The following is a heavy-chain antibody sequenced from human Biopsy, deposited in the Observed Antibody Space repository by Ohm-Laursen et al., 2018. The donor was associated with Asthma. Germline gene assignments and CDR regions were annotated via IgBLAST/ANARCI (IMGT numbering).Heavy chain of an antibody. J-gene: IGHJ6*02. CDR2: ISYDGRNT. CDR3: ARGGLHYYEYYGMDV. V-gene: IGHV3-30*04. CDR1: GFTFDNYT. Sequence: SLRLPCAASGFTFDNYTMHWVRQAPGKGPEWVTIISYDGRNTYYADSVEGRFTISRDNSKNTLFLQMSSLRPEDTAVYYCARGGLHYYEYYGMDVWGQGTTVTVSS. D-gene: IGHD2-21*02.